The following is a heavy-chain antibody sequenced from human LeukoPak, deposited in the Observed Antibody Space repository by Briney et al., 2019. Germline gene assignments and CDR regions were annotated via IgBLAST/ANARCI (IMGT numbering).Heavy chain of an antibody. CDR3: AKDRLPVDY. J-gene: IGHJ4*02. Sequence: HSGGPLRLSCAASGFTFRSYGMHWFGQAPGKGLECGAFIRYDGSNKYYADSVKGRLTISTANSQNTLYLQMNTLTAEATDVYYCAKDRLPVDYWGQGTLVTVSS. CDR1: GFTFRSYG. V-gene: IGHV3-30*02. CDR2: IRYDGSNK.